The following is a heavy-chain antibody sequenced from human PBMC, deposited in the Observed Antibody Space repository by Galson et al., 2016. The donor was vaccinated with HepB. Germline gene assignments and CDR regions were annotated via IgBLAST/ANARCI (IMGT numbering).Heavy chain of an antibody. V-gene: IGHV3-74*01. Sequence: SLRLSCAASEGKGRRYWRKGVRKGPGKGSVWGESIKEEGRRKNYAEAVKGRRTITRDNARNTLYLQMNSLRVDDTAIYYCARDLSGYSDYWGQGTLVTVSS. CDR3: ARDLSGYSDY. D-gene: IGHD5-12*01. CDR2: IKEEGRRK. CDR1: EGKGRRYW. J-gene: IGHJ4*02.